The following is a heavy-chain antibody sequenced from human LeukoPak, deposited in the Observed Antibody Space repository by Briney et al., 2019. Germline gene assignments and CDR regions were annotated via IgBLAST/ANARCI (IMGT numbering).Heavy chain of an antibody. CDR1: GYTFTSYD. Sequence: GASVKVSCKASGYTFTSYDFNWVRQATGQGLEWMGWVNPNNGNTGYAQKFQGRVTMTRSTSISTAYMELSSLRSEDTAVYYCARAGGSVAGFDYWGQGTLVTVSS. D-gene: IGHD6-19*01. V-gene: IGHV1-8*01. CDR3: ARAGGSVAGFDY. CDR2: VNPNNGNT. J-gene: IGHJ4*02.